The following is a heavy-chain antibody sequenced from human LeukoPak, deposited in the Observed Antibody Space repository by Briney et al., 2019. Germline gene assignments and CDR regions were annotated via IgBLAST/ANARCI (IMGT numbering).Heavy chain of an antibody. CDR3: ARDVRYYDSSGMGDY. V-gene: IGHV1-18*01. D-gene: IGHD3-22*01. Sequence: ASVKVSCKASGYTFTGYGISWVRQAPGQGLEWMGWISAYNGNTNYAQKLQGRVTMTTDTSTSTAYMELRSLRSDDTAVYYCARDVRYYDSSGMGDYWGQGTLVTVSS. CDR2: ISAYNGNT. CDR1: GYTFTGYG. J-gene: IGHJ4*02.